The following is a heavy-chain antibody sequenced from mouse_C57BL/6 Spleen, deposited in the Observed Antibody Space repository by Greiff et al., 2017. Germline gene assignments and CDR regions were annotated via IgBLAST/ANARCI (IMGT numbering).Heavy chain of an antibody. D-gene: IGHD1-1*01. CDR1: GFTFSSYA. CDR3: ARDDYGSFY. Sequence: EVKLQESGGGLVKPGGSLKLSCAASGFTFSSYAMSWVRQTPEKRLEWVATISDGGSYTYYPDNVKGRFTISRDNAKNNLYLQMSHLKSEDTAMYYCARDDYGSFYWGQGTLVTVSA. CDR2: ISDGGSYT. V-gene: IGHV5-4*01. J-gene: IGHJ3*01.